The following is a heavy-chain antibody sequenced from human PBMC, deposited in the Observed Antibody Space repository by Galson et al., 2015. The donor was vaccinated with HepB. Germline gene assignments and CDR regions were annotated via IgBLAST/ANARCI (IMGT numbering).Heavy chain of an antibody. J-gene: IGHJ4*02. CDR1: GYSFTSYW. Sequence: QSGAEVKKPGESLRISCKGSGYSFTSYWISWVRQMPGKGLEWMGRIDPSDSYTNYSPSFQGHVTISADKSISTAYLQWSSLKASDTAMYYCARHRPYYDSSGYYFFDYWGQGTLVTVSS. V-gene: IGHV5-10-1*01. D-gene: IGHD3-22*01. CDR2: IDPSDSYT. CDR3: ARHRPYYDSSGYYFFDY.